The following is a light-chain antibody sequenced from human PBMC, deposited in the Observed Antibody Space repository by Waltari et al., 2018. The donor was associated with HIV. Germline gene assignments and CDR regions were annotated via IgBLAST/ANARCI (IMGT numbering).Light chain of an antibody. CDR3: AAWDDSLRGPV. V-gene: IGLV1-47*01. J-gene: IGLJ2*01. Sequence: QSVLTQPPSASGTPGQRVTISCSGSSSNIGSNHVYWYQPLPGTAPTLLIYVNSRRPAGVPVRFSGSKSGTSASLAISGLRSEDEGDYYWAAWDDSLRGPVFGGGSRLTVL. CDR1: SSNIGSNH. CDR2: VNS.